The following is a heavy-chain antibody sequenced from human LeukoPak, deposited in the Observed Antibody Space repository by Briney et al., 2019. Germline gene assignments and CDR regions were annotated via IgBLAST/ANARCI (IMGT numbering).Heavy chain of an antibody. J-gene: IGHJ3*02. CDR1: GFTFSNYW. CDR2: INSRSSTI. V-gene: IGHV3-48*01. Sequence: GGSLRLSCAASGFTFSNYWMGWVRQAPGKGLEWVSYINSRSSTIYYADSVRGRFTISRDNAKNSLYLQMNSLKAEDTAIYYCAREVGTPQAFDIWGQGTMVTVSS. CDR3: AREVGTPQAFDI. D-gene: IGHD1-26*01.